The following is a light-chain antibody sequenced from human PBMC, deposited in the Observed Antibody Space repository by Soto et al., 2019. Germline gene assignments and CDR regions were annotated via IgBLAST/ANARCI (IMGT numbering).Light chain of an antibody. CDR2: DVS. J-gene: IGLJ1*01. Sequence: QSALTQPRSVSGSPGQSVTISCAGTSSDVGSYNYVSWYQQHPGKAPKLMIYDVSKRPSGVPDRFSGSKSGNTASLTISGLQAEDEADYYCCSYAGSYTRYVFGTGTKVTVL. CDR3: CSYAGSYTRYV. CDR1: SSDVGSYNY. V-gene: IGLV2-11*01.